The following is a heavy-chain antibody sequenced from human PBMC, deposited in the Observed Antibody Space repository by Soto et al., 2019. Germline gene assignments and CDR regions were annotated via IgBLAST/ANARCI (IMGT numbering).Heavy chain of an antibody. CDR1: GFTFSSYA. CDR2: ISGSGGST. V-gene: IGHV3-23*01. CDR3: AKVEGDSSGYSIDYFDY. J-gene: IGHJ4*02. D-gene: IGHD3-22*01. Sequence: GGSLRLSCAASGFTFSSYAMSWVRQAPGKGLEWVSAISGSGGSTYYADSVKGRFTISRDNSKNTLYLQMNSLRAEDPAVYYFAKVEGDSSGYSIDYFDYWGQGTLVTVSS.